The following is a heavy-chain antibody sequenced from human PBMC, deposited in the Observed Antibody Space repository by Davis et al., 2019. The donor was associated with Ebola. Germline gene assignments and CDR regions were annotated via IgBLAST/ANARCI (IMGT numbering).Heavy chain of an antibody. D-gene: IGHD2-15*01. Sequence: PSETLSLTCTVSGGSISSSSYYWGWIRQPPGKGLEWIGSIYYSGSTYYNPSLKSRVTISVDTSKNQFSLKLSSVTAADTAVYYCASYKVVAATIGYWGQGTLVTVSS. CDR2: IYYSGST. V-gene: IGHV4-39*01. CDR3: ASYKVVAATIGY. CDR1: GGSISSSSYY. J-gene: IGHJ4*02.